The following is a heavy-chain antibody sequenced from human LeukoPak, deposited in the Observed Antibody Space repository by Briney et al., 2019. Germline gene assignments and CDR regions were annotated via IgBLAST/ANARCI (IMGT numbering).Heavy chain of an antibody. J-gene: IGHJ4*02. CDR3: ARGGFSITMIVVVTPIDY. V-gene: IGHV3-20*04. CDR2: TNWNGGST. Sequence: PGGSLRLSCAASGFTFDDYGMSWVRQAPGKGLEWVSGTNWNGGSTGYADSVKGRFTISRDDAKNSLYLQMNSLRAEDTALYYCARGGFSITMIVVVTPIDYWGQGALVTVSS. D-gene: IGHD3-22*01. CDR1: GFTFDDYG.